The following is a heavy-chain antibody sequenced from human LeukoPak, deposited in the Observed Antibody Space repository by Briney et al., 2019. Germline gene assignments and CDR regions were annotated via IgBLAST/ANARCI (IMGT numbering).Heavy chain of an antibody. V-gene: IGHV1-18*01. J-gene: IGHJ4*02. CDR3: ARDLNFDIVVVVAAFDY. CDR2: ISAYNGNT. CDR1: GYTFTSYG. D-gene: IGHD2-15*01. Sequence: ASVKVSCKASGYTFTSYGISWVRQAPGQGLEWMGWISAYNGNTNYAQKLQGRVTMTTDTSMSTAYMELRSLRSDDTAVYYCARDLNFDIVVVVAAFDYWGQGTLVTVSS.